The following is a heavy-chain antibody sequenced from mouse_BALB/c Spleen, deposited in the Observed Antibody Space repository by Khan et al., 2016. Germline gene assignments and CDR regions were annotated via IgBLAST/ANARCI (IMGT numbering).Heavy chain of an antibody. Sequence: QVQLQQSGAELARPGASVKMSCKASGYTFTSHTMFWVKQRPGQGLEWIGYIAPSSDYPDYNQKFKDKATLTADKSSTTAYMQLNSLTSEESRSYYCARDGWLLGYIDYWGQATTLTVSS. V-gene: IGHV1-4*01. CDR3: ARDGWLLGYIDY. CDR2: IAPSSDYP. J-gene: IGHJ2*01. CDR1: GYTFTSHT. D-gene: IGHD2-3*01.